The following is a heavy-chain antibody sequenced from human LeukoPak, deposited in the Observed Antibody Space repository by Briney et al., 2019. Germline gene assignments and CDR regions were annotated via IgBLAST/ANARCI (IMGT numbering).Heavy chain of an antibody. V-gene: IGHV1-18*01. CDR3: ATDSGAAAGLYGMDV. J-gene: IGHJ6*02. D-gene: IGHD6-13*01. CDR2: ISAYNGNT. Sequence: ASVKVSCKASGYTFTSYGISWVRQAPGQGLEWMGWISAYNGNTNYAQKLQGRVTMTTDTSTSTAYMELSSVRSEDTAVYYCATDSGAAAGLYGMDVWGQGTTVTVSS. CDR1: GYTFTSYG.